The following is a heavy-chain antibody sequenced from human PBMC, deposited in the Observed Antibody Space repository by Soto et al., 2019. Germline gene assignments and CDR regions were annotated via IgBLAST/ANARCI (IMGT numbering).Heavy chain of an antibody. CDR1: GFTFSSYA. CDR3: AKEERTFGEGF. J-gene: IGHJ4*02. CDR2: ISGSGGST. D-gene: IGHD3-3*01. Sequence: EMQLLESGGGLVQPGGSLRLSCAASGFTFSSYAMSWVRQAPGKGLEWVSGISGSGGSTYYADSVKGRFTISRDNSKNTLYLQMNSLRGEDTAIYYCAKEERTFGEGFWGQGTLVTVSS. V-gene: IGHV3-23*01.